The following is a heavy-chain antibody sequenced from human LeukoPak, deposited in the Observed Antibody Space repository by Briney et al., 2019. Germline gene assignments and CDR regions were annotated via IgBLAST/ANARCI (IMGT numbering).Heavy chain of an antibody. CDR1: VFTFDDYG. Sequence: GGSLRLSCAASVFTFDDYGMSWVRQAPGKGLECVSDINWNGGSTGYADSVKGRFTISRDNAKNSLYLQMNSLRAEDTALYYCAREQGMVRGSWFDPWGQGTLVTVSS. CDR3: AREQGMVRGSWFDP. J-gene: IGHJ5*02. CDR2: INWNGGST. V-gene: IGHV3-20*04. D-gene: IGHD3-10*01.